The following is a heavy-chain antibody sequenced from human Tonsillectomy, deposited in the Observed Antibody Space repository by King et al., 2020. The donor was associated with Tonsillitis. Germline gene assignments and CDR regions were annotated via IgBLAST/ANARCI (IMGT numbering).Heavy chain of an antibody. V-gene: IGHV4-61*01. CDR2: IFYSGST. CDR1: GGSVNSDYYY. J-gene: IGHJ6*02. Sequence: QVQLQESGPGLVKPSGTLSLTCTVSGGSVNSDYYYWSWLRQPPGKGLEWIGYIFYSGSTNYNPSLKSRVTTSVDTSKNQFSLKLSSVTAADTAVYYCARVVQAGAPEGSYYYGMDVWGPGTTVTVSS. D-gene: IGHD1-1*01. CDR3: ARVVQAGAPEGSYYYGMDV.